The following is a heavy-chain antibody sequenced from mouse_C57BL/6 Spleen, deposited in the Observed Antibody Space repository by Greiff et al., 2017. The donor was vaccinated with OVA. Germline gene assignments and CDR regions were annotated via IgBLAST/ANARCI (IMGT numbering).Heavy chain of an antibody. CDR1: GYSITSGYF. CDR2: ISYAGSN. D-gene: IGHD2-2*01. Sequence: EVHLVESGPGLVKPSQSLSLTCSVTGYSITSGYFWNWIRQFPGNILEWMGYISYAGSNNYNPFLTNRISITRDTSKNPFFLKWNSVTTEDTATYYCARGGGYEGCAYWGKGTLVTVSA. J-gene: IGHJ3*01. CDR3: ARGGGYEGCAY. V-gene: IGHV3-6*01.